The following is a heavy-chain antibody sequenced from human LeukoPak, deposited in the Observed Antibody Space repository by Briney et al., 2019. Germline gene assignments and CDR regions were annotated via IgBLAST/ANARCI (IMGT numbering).Heavy chain of an antibody. CDR2: INPNSGGT. Sequence: ASVKVSCKASGYTFTGYYLHWVRQAPGQGLEWMGWINPNSGGTNYAQKFQGRVTMTRDTSISTAYMELSRLRSDDTAVYYCATDVPLGYCSSTSCYSLDYWGQGTLVTVSS. CDR3: ATDVPLGYCSSTSCYSLDY. V-gene: IGHV1-2*02. J-gene: IGHJ4*02. CDR1: GYTFTGYY. D-gene: IGHD2-2*01.